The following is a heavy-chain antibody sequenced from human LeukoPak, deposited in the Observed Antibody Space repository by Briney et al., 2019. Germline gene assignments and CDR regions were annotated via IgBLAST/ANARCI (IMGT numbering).Heavy chain of an antibody. D-gene: IGHD5-18*01. CDR1: GGTFSSSA. Sequence: ASVKVSCKTSGGTFSSSAITWVRQAPGQGLEWMGRIIPVLNITTYAQKFQGSVTITADTSTSTVYMELSSLRSEDTAVYYCARYIYGYLHYWGQGTLVTVSS. CDR2: IIPVLNIT. V-gene: IGHV1-69*04. CDR3: ARYIYGYLHY. J-gene: IGHJ4*02.